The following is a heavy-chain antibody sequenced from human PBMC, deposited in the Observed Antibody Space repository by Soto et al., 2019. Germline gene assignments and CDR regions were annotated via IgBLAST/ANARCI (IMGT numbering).Heavy chain of an antibody. CDR3: ARDFPLPYCTNGVCKYNWFDP. CDR2: INPSGGST. J-gene: IGHJ5*02. D-gene: IGHD2-8*01. CDR1: GYTFTSYY. V-gene: IGHV1-46*03. Sequence: SVKVSCKASGYTFTSYYMHWVRQAPGQGLEWMGIINPSGGSTSYAQKFQGRVTMTRDTSTSTVYMELSSLRSEDTAVYYCARDFPLPYCTNGVCKYNWFDPWGQGTLVTVSS.